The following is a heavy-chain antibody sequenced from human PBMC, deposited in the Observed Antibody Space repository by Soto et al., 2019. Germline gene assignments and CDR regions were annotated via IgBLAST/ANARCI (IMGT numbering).Heavy chain of an antibody. CDR2: IKFDGSEK. CDR1: GFDFSVCW. Sequence: GGSLRLSCAASGFDFSVCWMSWVRQAPGKGPEWVANIKFDGSEKQYVDSVKGRFTISRDNARNSVFLQMNSLRAGDTAVYYCVKDGGYCSSATCYSPRNHYFDAWGQGTLVTVSS. V-gene: IGHV3-7*03. CDR3: VKDGGYCSSATCYSPRNHYFDA. J-gene: IGHJ5*02. D-gene: IGHD2-2*01.